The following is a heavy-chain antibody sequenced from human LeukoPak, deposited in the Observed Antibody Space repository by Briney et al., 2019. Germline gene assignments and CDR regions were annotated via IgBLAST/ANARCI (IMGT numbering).Heavy chain of an antibody. CDR1: GFSLNDYF. D-gene: IGHD6-19*01. Sequence: PGGPLRLSCAASGFSLNDYFMSWIRQAPGKGLEWVADIGLSDAIESYGGSVKGRFTISRDIAKNSLYLQLNTLRAEDTAVYYCAREIVAGNFDSWGQGTLVTVSS. CDR3: AREIVAGNFDS. J-gene: IGHJ4*02. V-gene: IGHV3-11*01. CDR2: IGLSDAIE.